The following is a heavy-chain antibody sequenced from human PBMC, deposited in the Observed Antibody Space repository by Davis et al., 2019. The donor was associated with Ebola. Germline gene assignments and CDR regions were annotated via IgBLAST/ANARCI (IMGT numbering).Heavy chain of an antibody. CDR2: ISGSGRT. Sequence: PSETLSLTCTVSDDSISGHYWNWFRQPPGKGLEWIGFISGSGRTSYNPSLTSRITISADTSKNQFSLNLSSVTAAETAVYFCARFGHGAYWGQGTLVTVSS. V-gene: IGHV4-59*11. CDR1: DDSISGHY. CDR3: ARFGHGAY. D-gene: IGHD3-16*01. J-gene: IGHJ4*02.